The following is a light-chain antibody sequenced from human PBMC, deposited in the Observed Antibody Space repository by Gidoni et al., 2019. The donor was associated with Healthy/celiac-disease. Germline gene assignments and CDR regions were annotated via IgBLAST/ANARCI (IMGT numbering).Light chain of an antibody. Sequence: DIQMTQSPSSLSASVGDRVTITCQASQDISNYLNWYQQKTGKAPKLLIYDASNLEKGVPSRCSGSGSGTDFTFTISSLQPEDIATYYCQQYDNLPLTFGGGTKVEIK. CDR2: DAS. V-gene: IGKV1-33*01. J-gene: IGKJ4*01. CDR1: QDISNY. CDR3: QQYDNLPLT.